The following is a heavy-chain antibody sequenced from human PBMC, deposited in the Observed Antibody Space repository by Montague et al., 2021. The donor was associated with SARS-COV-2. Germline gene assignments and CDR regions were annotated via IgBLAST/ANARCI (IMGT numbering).Heavy chain of an antibody. Sequence: SHSLSLTYAVYGGSFSGYYWSWIRQPPGKGLEWIGEINHSGSINYNPSLKSRVTISVDTSKNQFSLKLSSVTAADTAVYYCARVPDYYDSSGYYFDAFDIWGQGTMVTVSS. V-gene: IGHV4-34*01. J-gene: IGHJ3*02. CDR3: ARVPDYYDSSGYYFDAFDI. D-gene: IGHD3-22*01. CDR1: GGSFSGYY. CDR2: INHSGSI.